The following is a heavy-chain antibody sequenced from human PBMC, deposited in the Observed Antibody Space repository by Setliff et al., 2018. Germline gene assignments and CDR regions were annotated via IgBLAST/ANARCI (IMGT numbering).Heavy chain of an antibody. CDR2: IFHSGRT. J-gene: IGHJ3*02. Sequence: TLSLTCGVSGYSISSSYYWGWIRQTPGKGLEWIGSIFHSGRTYYNPSLKSRVTMSLDTSKSQFSLKLSSVTAADTAVYYCAKDVGDGYGIDAYASGGFDIWGQGTLVTVSS. CDR3: AKDVGDGYGIDAYASGGFDI. CDR1: GYSISSSYY. D-gene: IGHD5-18*01. V-gene: IGHV4-38-2*02.